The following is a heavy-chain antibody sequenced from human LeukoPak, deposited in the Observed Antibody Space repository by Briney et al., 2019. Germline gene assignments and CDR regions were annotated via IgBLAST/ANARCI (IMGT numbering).Heavy chain of an antibody. J-gene: IGHJ6*02. CDR2: FDPEDGET. CDR3: ATHPKIEAAAGGGYYYYYGMDV. D-gene: IGHD6-13*01. V-gene: IGHV1-24*01. CDR1: GYTLTELS. Sequence: ASVKVSCKVSGYTLTELSMHWVRQAPGKGLEWMGGFDPEDGETIYAQKFQGRVTMTEDTSTDTAYMELSSLRSEDTAVYYCATHPKIEAAAGGGYYYYYGMDVWGQGTTVTVSS.